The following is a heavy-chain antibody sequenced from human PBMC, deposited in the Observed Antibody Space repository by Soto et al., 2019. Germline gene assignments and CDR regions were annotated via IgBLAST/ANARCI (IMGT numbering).Heavy chain of an antibody. CDR3: AKDLYGSGSYRFDY. V-gene: IGHV3-23*01. CDR1: GFTFSTFA. Sequence: GGSLRLSCAAPGFTFSTFAMTWVRQPPGKGLEWVSSINDSGDRTYYGDSVRGRFTISRDNSKNTLYLQMNSLRDEDSAVYFCAKDLYGSGSYRFDYWGKGSLVTVSS. D-gene: IGHD3-10*01. CDR2: INDSGDRT. J-gene: IGHJ4*02.